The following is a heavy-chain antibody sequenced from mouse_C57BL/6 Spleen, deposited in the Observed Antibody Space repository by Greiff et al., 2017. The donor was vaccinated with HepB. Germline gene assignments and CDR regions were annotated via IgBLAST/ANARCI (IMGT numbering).Heavy chain of an antibody. J-gene: IGHJ4*01. CDR3: ARGTVPYAMDY. Sequence: VQLQQPGAELVMPGASVKLSCKASGYTFTSYWMHWVKQRPGQGLEWIGEIDPSDSYTNYNQKFKGKSTLTVDKSSSTAYMQLSSLTSEDSAVYYCARGTVPYAMDYWGQGTSVTVSS. CDR1: GYTFTSYW. V-gene: IGHV1-69*01. CDR2: IDPSDSYT. D-gene: IGHD1-1*01.